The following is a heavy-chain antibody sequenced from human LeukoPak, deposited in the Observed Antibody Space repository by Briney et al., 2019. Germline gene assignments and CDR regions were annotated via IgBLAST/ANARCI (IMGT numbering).Heavy chain of an antibody. CDR1: GYTFTTSY. J-gene: IGHJ4*02. D-gene: IGHD1-26*01. Sequence: ASVKVSCKASGYTFTTSYINWVRQAPGQGLEWMGWVSAYNGKTSYAQRFQGRVTMTTDSSTSTAYKDLASLRSDDTAVYYCARGGTFYPSIDYWGQGTLVTVSS. CDR3: ARGGTFYPSIDY. CDR2: VSAYNGKT. V-gene: IGHV1-18*01.